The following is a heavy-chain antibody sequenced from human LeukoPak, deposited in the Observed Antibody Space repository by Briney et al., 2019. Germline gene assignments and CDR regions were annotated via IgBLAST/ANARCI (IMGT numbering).Heavy chain of an antibody. V-gene: IGHV3-30-3*01. D-gene: IGHD3-3*01. CDR2: ISHDGSNK. Sequence: GGSLRLPCAASGFTFSSYAMHWVRQAPGKGLEWVAVISHDGSNKYYADSVKGRFTISRDNSKNTLYLQMNSLRAEDTAVYYCARGPHYYDFWSGYSSPWGQGTLVTVSS. CDR1: GFTFSSYA. J-gene: IGHJ5*02. CDR3: ARGPHYYDFWSGYSSP.